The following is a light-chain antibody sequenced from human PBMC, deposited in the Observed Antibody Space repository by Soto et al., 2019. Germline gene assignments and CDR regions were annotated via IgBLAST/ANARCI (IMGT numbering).Light chain of an antibody. CDR2: ETS. Sequence: EIVLTQSPGTLSLSTGARSTLSCRASQSVNSNYLAWYQQKPGQAPRLLMYETSTRATGIPDRFSGSGSGTDFTLTISRLEPEDFAVYFCQQFGPSPLWTFGQGTKVDIK. CDR3: QQFGPSPLWT. CDR1: QSVNSNY. V-gene: IGKV3-20*01. J-gene: IGKJ1*01.